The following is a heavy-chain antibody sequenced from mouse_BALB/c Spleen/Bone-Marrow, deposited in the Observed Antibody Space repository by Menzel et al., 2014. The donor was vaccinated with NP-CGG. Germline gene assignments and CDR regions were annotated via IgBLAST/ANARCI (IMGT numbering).Heavy chain of an antibody. CDR1: GFDFSRYW. J-gene: IGHJ3*01. CDR2: INPDSSTI. V-gene: IGHV4-1*02. CDR3: AKNHYYGYVAY. Sequence: EVKLVESGGGLVQPGGSLKLSCAASGFDFSRYWMTWVRPAPGKGLEWIGEINPDSSTINYAPSLKDKFIISRDNAKNTLYLQMSKVRSEDTALYYCAKNHYYGYVAYWGQGTLVTVSA. D-gene: IGHD1-2*01.